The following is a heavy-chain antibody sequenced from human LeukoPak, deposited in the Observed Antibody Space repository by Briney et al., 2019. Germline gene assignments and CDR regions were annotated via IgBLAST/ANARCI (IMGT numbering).Heavy chain of an antibody. CDR1: GFTYSSYA. V-gene: IGHV3-23*01. J-gene: IGHJ4*02. Sequence: GGSLRLSCAASGFTYSSYAMSWVRQAPGKGLEWVSAISGSGGSTYYADSVKGRFTISRDNSKATVWLQMNSLRAEDTAHYYCAKSDCGGDGCKLLNYWAQGTLVTVSS. CDR3: AKSDCGGDGCKLLNY. CDR2: ISGSGGST. D-gene: IGHD2-21*01.